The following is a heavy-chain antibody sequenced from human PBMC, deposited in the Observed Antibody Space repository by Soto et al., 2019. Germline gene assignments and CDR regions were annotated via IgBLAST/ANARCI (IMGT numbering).Heavy chain of an antibody. J-gene: IGHJ4*02. CDR2: VYYGGTA. CDR3: AGEGALATFGVV. CDR1: GDSIRSYY. Sequence: LSLTCSVSGDSIRSYYWTWIRQPPGRGLEWIGHVYYGGTANYNPSLQSRVTISLDTSKNQFSLRLTSMTAADTAVYYCAGEGALATFGVVWGQGTRVTVSS. V-gene: IGHV4-59*01. D-gene: IGHD3-3*01.